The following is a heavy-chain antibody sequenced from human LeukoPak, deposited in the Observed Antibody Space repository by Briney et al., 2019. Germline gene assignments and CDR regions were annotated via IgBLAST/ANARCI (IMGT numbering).Heavy chain of an antibody. V-gene: IGHV1-46*01. CDR1: GYTFTTYY. J-gene: IGHJ4*02. CDR2: INPSGGST. D-gene: IGHD3-9*01. CDR3: ATDQVLDWQHYFDY. Sequence: GASVKVSCKASGYTFTTYYIHWVRQAPGQGLEWMALINPSGGSTHYAQKFQGRVTMTEDTSTDTAYMELSSLRSEDTAVYYCATDQVLDWQHYFDYWGQGTLVTVSS.